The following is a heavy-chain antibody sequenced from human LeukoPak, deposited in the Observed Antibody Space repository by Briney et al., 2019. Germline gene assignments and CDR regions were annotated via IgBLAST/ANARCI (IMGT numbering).Heavy chain of an antibody. CDR1: GGSISSGGYY. V-gene: IGHV4-31*03. D-gene: IGHD4-17*01. Sequence: SQILSLTCTVSGGSISSGGYYWSWIRQHPGKGLEWIGYIYYSGSTYYNPSLKSRVTISVDTSKNQFSLKLSSVTAADTAVYYCARSEQDYGDYMFDPWGQGTLVTVSS. J-gene: IGHJ5*02. CDR2: IYYSGST. CDR3: ARSEQDYGDYMFDP.